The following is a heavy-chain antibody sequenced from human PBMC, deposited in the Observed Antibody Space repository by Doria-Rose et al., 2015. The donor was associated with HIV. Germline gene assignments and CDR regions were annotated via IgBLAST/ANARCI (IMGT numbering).Heavy chain of an antibody. D-gene: IGHD7-27*01. V-gene: IGHV3-30*09. CDR3: ARVGNWGVAFDI. J-gene: IGHJ3*02. CDR1: GFTFSTYP. CDR2: LSYDGTHA. Sequence: LVQSGGGLVQPGRSLRISCAASGFTFSTYPMHWVRQAPGKGLEWVALLSYDGTHANYADSVKGRFVISRDNYKDTLYLQLNNLRAEDSALYYCARVGNWGVAFDIWGQGTMVTVSS.